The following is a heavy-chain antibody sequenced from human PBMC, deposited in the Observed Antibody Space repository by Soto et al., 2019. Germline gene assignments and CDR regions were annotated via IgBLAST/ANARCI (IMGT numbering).Heavy chain of an antibody. CDR1: GGSFSSGAYH. D-gene: IGHD6-13*01. CDR2: ISYRGIT. Sequence: SETLSLTCPVSGGSFSSGAYHWSWVRQHPGQGLEWIASISYRGITYSNPSLKSRLSMSVDTSKNQFSLNLTSVTAADTAVYHCARMSATGTRWFDPWGQGTLVTVSS. CDR3: ARMSATGTRWFDP. J-gene: IGHJ5*02. V-gene: IGHV4-31*03.